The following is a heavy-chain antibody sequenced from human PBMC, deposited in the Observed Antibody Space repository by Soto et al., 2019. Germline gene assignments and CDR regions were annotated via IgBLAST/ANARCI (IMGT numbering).Heavy chain of an antibody. CDR1: GGSISSSNW. CDR2: IYHSGST. CDR3: ARFLIGFGELLRYNWFDP. Sequence: SETLSLTCAVSGGSISSSNWWSWVRQPPGKGLEWIGEIYHSGSTNYNPSLKSRVTISVDTSKNQFSLKLSSVTAADTAVYYCARFLIGFGELLRYNWFDPWGQGTLVTVSS. J-gene: IGHJ5*02. V-gene: IGHV4-4*02. D-gene: IGHD3-10*01.